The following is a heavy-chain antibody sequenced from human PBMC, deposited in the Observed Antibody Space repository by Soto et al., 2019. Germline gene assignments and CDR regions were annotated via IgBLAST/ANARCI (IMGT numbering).Heavy chain of an antibody. J-gene: IGHJ3*01. Sequence: ASVKVSCKASGYSFTYFPIHWVRQAPGQGLEWLRWINAANGNIKYSEKVQNRVAFTRDTSATTAYMELSSLRPEDTAVYYCARYWGGTQPRGFDFWGQGTKVTVSS. V-gene: IGHV1-3*01. CDR2: INAANGNI. CDR1: GYSFTYFP. D-gene: IGHD7-27*01. CDR3: ARYWGGTQPRGFDF.